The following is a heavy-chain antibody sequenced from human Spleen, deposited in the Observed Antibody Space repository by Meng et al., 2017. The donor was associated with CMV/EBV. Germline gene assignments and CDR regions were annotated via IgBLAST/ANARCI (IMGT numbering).Heavy chain of an antibody. J-gene: IGHJ2*01. Sequence: LKLSCAVSGFTFSDNYMTWIRQAPGKGLEWVSYISASGATIYYADSVKGRFTISRDNANNSLYLQMNSLRVEDTAVYYCARGRRYCDLWGRGTLVTVSS. CDR3: ARGRRYCDL. V-gene: IGHV3-11*01. CDR2: ISASGATI. CDR1: GFTFSDNY.